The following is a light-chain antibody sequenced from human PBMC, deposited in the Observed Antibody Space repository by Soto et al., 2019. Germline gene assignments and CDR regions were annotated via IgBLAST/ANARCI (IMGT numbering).Light chain of an antibody. CDR1: QSVRSY. Sequence: EIVLAQSPATLSLSPGERVTLTCRASQSVRSYLAWYQQKPGQAPRLLIYDASNRATGIPARFSGSGSGTEFTLTISSLEPEDFAVYYCQQRANWPATFGQGPRLEIK. V-gene: IGKV3-11*01. CDR3: QQRANWPAT. CDR2: DAS. J-gene: IGKJ5*01.